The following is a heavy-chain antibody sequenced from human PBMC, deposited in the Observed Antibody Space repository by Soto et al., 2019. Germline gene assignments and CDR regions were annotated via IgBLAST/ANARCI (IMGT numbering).Heavy chain of an antibody. CDR3: ARDLGSSSWHALDV. CDR1: GLTCINYL. Sequence: GGSHRLSSTTSGLTCINYLMHWVRQATGKGLEWVAVIYSDGNTKYYGDPVKGRFVISRDNSNSTLYVQMNSLRAEDTAVYFCARDLGSSSWHALDVGAQGTRLTLSS. J-gene: IGHJ3*01. CDR2: IYSDGNTK. V-gene: IGHV3-33*01. D-gene: IGHD6-13*01.